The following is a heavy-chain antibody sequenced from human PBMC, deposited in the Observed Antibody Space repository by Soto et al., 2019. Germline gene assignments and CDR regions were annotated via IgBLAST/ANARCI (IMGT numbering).Heavy chain of an antibody. CDR1: GGSISSSSYY. V-gene: IGHV4-39*01. CDR2: IYYSGST. Sequence: QLQLQESGPGLVKPSETLSLTCTVSGGSISSSSYYWGWIRQPPGKGLEWIGSIYYSGSTYYNPSLKSRVTISVDTSKNQFSLRLSSVTAADTAVYYCARHGFEQQLVGWDYWGQGTLVTVSS. D-gene: IGHD6-13*01. CDR3: ARHGFEQQLVGWDY. J-gene: IGHJ4*02.